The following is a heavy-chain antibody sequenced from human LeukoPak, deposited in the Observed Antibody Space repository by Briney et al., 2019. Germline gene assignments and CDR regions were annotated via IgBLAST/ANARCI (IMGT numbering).Heavy chain of an antibody. CDR2: ISTSART. CDR1: GFTLNKYA. J-gene: IGHJ4*02. CDR3: ARLELRGGYFDY. D-gene: IGHD1-7*01. V-gene: IGHV3-23*01. Sequence: GGSLRLSCTASGFTLNKYAMSWVRQAPGKGLEWLSLISTSARTHYADSVKGRFTISRDNSKNTLYLQMNSLRAEDTAVYYCARLELRGGYFDYWGQGTLVTVSS.